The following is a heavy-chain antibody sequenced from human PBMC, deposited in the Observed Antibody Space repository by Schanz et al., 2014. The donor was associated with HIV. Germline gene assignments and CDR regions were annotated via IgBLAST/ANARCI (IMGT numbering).Heavy chain of an antibody. Sequence: EVQLVEFGGGLVRPGRSLRLSCEASGFTFEDYDMHWVRQAPGKGLEWVSSISWNSDNIDYADSVKGRFTISRDNGEDTLYLQMNSLRAEDTAFYYCVKDSGTLISGARWFDPWGQGTLVTVSS. CDR2: ISWNSDNI. D-gene: IGHD1-26*01. CDR1: GFTFEDYD. J-gene: IGHJ5*02. V-gene: IGHV3-9*01. CDR3: VKDSGTLISGARWFDP.